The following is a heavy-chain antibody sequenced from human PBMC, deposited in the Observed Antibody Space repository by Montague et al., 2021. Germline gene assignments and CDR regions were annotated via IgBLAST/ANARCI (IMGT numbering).Heavy chain of an antibody. CDR1: GGSIRSYY. V-gene: IGHV4-59*01. D-gene: IGHD6-6*01. Sequence: SETLSLTCTISGGSIRSYYWNWIRQPPEKGLEWIGYIYYSGSTNYNPSLKSRVNISLDTSNYQFSLNLRSVTAADTAVYYCARALAARWWFDPWGQGTLVTVSS. CDR3: ARALAARWWFDP. CDR2: IYYSGST. J-gene: IGHJ5*02.